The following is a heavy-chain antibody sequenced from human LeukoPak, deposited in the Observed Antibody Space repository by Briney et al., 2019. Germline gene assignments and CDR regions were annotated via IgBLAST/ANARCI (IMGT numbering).Heavy chain of an antibody. D-gene: IGHD5-18*01. V-gene: IGHV1-69*04. CDR2: IIPILGIA. J-gene: IGHJ4*02. CDR1: GGTFSSYA. Sequence: KXSCKASGGTFSSYAISWVRQAPGQGLEWMGRIIPILGIANYAQKFQGRVTITADKSTSTAYMELSSLRSEDTAVYYCARTVGVDTATYFDYWGQGTLVTVSS. CDR3: ARTVGVDTATYFDY.